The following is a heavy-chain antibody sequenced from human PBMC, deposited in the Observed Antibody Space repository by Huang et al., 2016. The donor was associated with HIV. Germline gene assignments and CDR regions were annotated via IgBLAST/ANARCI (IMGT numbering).Heavy chain of an antibody. V-gene: IGHV4-34*01. D-gene: IGHD3-3*01. Sequence: QVRLEQWGEGVVKPSETLSLTCAVYGASFGSYFWSWIRQSPVKGLQWIGEINPGGPAKDNPGFQSRVIMSVDTPKNQFSLSLRTRTAADAAIYYCARLPTPSYYDTWSLSSVEEDFFYFNMDLWGQGTPVIVSS. CDR3: ARLPTPSYYDTWSLSSVEEDFFYFNMDL. CDR2: INPGGPA. J-gene: IGHJ6*03. CDR1: GASFGSYF.